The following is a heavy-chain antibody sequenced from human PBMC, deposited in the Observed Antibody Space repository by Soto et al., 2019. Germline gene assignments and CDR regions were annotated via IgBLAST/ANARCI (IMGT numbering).Heavy chain of an antibody. CDR2: ISSSSSYK. D-gene: IGHD3-3*01. V-gene: IGHV3-21*01. CDR1: GFTVSSYS. Sequence: GGSLRLSCAASGFTVSSYSMNWVRQAPGKGLEWVSSISSSSSYKYYADSVKGRFTISRDNAKNSLYLQMNSLRAEDTAVYYCASGHISIFGGVIDAFDIWGQGTMVTVSS. CDR3: ASGHISIFGGVIDAFDI. J-gene: IGHJ3*02.